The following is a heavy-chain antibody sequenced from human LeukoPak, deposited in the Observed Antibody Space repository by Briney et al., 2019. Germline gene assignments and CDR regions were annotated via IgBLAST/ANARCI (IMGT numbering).Heavy chain of an antibody. V-gene: IGHV4-4*09. CDR1: GASIFSDY. D-gene: IGHD6-6*01. J-gene: IGHJ4*02. CDR3: SRLLPSRPDFYFDY. CDR2: IYSSGTT. Sequence: SETLSLTCTVSGASIFSDYWSWIRQPPGRRPEWIGYIYSSGTTKYNPSLQSRVTIPIDTSKNQFSLKLTSMTAADTAVYFCSRLLPSRPDFYFDYWGQGALVTVSS.